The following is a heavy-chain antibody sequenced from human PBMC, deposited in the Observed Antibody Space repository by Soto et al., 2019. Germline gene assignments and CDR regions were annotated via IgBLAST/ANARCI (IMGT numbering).Heavy chain of an antibody. CDR2: IYYSGST. CDR3: ARWGPVGATDY. Sequence: SETLSLTCTVSGGSISSSSYYWGWIRQPPGKGLEWIGSIYYSGSTYYNPSLKSRVTISVDTSKNQFSLKLSSVTAADTAVYYCARWGPVGATDYWGQGTLVTVSS. D-gene: IGHD1-26*01. CDR1: GGSISSSSYY. V-gene: IGHV4-39*01. J-gene: IGHJ4*02.